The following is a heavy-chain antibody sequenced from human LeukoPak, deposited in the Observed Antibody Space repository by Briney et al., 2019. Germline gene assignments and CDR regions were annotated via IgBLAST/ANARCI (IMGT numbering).Heavy chain of an antibody. CDR2: IYTSGST. J-gene: IGHJ5*02. Sequence: SETLSLTCTVSGGSISSYYWSWIRQPAGKGLEWIGRIYTSGSTNYNPSLKSRVTMSVDTSKNQFSLKLSSVTAADTAVYYCARDATTSSSWYLSWFDPWGQGSLVTVSS. CDR3: ARDATTSSSWYLSWFDP. CDR1: GGSISSYY. D-gene: IGHD6-13*01. V-gene: IGHV4-4*07.